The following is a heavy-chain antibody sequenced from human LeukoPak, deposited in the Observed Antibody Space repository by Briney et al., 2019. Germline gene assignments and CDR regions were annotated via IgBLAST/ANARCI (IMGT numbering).Heavy chain of an antibody. CDR2: INHSGST. CDR1: GGSFSSYY. D-gene: IGHD2-8*01. CDR3: AREGCTNGVCYATDFYYYYMDV. V-gene: IGHV4-34*01. J-gene: IGHJ6*03. Sequence: SETLSLTCAVYGGSFSSYYWSWIRQPPGKGLEWLGEINHSGSTNYNPSLKSRVTISVDTSKNQLSLKVNSVTAADTAVYYCAREGCTNGVCYATDFYYYYMDVWGKGTTVTVSS.